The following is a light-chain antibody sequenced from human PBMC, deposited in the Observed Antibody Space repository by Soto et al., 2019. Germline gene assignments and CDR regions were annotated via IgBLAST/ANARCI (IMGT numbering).Light chain of an antibody. V-gene: IGKV3-15*01. CDR3: HPYNNWPSLT. CDR1: QSLGGN. CDR2: RAS. J-gene: IGKJ1*01. Sequence: IVMTQSPATLAVSTGDTATLSCRASQSLGGNLAWYPHKPVQSPRLLLFRASSRAKGVPARFSARGSGTEFSLTISGLQTEDFAVYYCHPYNNWPSLTFGTGTKVEIK.